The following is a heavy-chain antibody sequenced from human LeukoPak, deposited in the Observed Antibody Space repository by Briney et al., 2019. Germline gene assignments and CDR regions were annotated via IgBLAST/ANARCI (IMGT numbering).Heavy chain of an antibody. J-gene: IGHJ3*02. CDR3: AGRLWRRDGYNLSAFDI. Sequence: PSETLSLTCTVSGGSISSYYWNWIRQPPGKGLEWIGYIYCSGSTNYNPFLKSRVTISVDTSKNQFSLKLSSVTAADTAVYYCAGRLWRRDGYNLSAFDIWGQGTMVTVSS. D-gene: IGHD5-24*01. CDR2: IYCSGST. CDR1: GGSISSYY. V-gene: IGHV4-59*01.